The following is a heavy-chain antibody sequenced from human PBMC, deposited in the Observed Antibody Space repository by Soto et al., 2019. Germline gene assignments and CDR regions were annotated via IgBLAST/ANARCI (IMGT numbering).Heavy chain of an antibody. CDR1: GFSFRPYI. CDR2: ISGSGGSP. J-gene: IGHJ4*02. D-gene: IGHD1-26*01. Sequence: GGSLRLSCAASGFSFRPYIMSWVRQAPGKGLEWLSVISGSGGSPSYADSVQGRFVISRDNARNTLYLHMNSLRAEDTAMYYCAKARCTTTDCYVPDYWGRGTLVTVSS. CDR3: AKARCTTTDCYVPDY. V-gene: IGHV3-23*01.